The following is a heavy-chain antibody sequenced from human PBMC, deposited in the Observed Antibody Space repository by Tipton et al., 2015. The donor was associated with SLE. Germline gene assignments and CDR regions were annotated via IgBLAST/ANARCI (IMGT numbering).Heavy chain of an antibody. CDR1: GGSINNNNYN. J-gene: IGHJ4*02. CDR2: ISSSGST. CDR3: ARGPYFYPSGSYFKDY. V-gene: IGHV4-39*07. Sequence: GLVKPSETLSLTCSVSGGSINNNNYNWGWIRQPPGKGLEWVASISSSGSTNYNPSLKSRVTISVDTSKNQFSLKLSSVTAADTAVYYCARGPYFYPSGSYFKDYWGQGTPVTVSS. D-gene: IGHD3-10*01.